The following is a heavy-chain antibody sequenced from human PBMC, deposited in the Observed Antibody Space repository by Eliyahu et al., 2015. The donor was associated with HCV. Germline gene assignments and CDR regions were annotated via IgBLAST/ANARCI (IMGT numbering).Heavy chain of an antibody. V-gene: IGHV3-15*01. J-gene: IGHJ4*02. Sequence: EEQVVESGGGLVKPGGSLRLSCEGSGFSFSHGWMSWVRQAPGKGLEWVARIKSRPDGGTTDYAAAVTGRFTISRDDSRSTVYLQMDSLTAEDTAMYYCTTDRGIGRLPMFDCWGQGTLVTVSA. CDR1: GFSFSHGW. D-gene: IGHD1-26*01. CDR3: TTDRGIGRLPMFDC. CDR2: IKSRPDGGTT.